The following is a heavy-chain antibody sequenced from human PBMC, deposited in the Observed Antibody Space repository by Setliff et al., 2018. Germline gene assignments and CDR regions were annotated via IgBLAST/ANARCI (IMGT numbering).Heavy chain of an antibody. CDR2: ISGNGDNT. V-gene: IGHV3-23*01. J-gene: IGHJ4*02. Sequence: PGESLRPSCAASGFTLSNYAMTWVRQAPGKGLEWVSGISGNGDNTYYADSVKGRFTISRDNSKNTLYLQMNNLRGEDTAVYYCAKGRGSSFAAQNYWGQGTLVTVSS. CDR3: AKGRGSSFAAQNY. D-gene: IGHD6-6*01. CDR1: GFTLSNYA.